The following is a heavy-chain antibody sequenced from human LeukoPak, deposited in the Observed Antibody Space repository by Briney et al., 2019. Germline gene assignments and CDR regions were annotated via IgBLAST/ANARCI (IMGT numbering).Heavy chain of an antibody. Sequence: SETLSLTSAVYGGSFSGYYWSWIRQPPGKGLEWIGYIYYSGSTNYNPSLKSRVTISVDTSKNQFSLKLSSVTAADTAVYYCARSYSSGRYDYWGQGTLVTVSS. CDR1: GGSFSGYY. V-gene: IGHV4-59*01. CDR3: ARSYSSGRYDY. D-gene: IGHD6-19*01. CDR2: IYYSGST. J-gene: IGHJ4*02.